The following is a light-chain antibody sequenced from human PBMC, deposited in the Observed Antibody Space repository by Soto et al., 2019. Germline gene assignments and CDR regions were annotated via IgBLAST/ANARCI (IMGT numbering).Light chain of an antibody. CDR1: QYISTT. CDR2: GAS. J-gene: IGKJ1*01. V-gene: IGKV3-15*01. Sequence: EIVMTQSPATLSVSPGETATLSCRASQYISTTLAWFQQKPGQPPRILIYGASIRSAGIPARFSGSGSGTEFTLTISSLQSEDFAVYYCHQYNNWPRTFGQGTK. CDR3: HQYNNWPRT.